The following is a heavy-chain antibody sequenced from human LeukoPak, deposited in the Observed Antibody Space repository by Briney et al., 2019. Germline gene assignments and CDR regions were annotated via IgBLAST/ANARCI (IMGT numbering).Heavy chain of an antibody. V-gene: IGHV4-4*02. D-gene: IGHD3-9*01. CDR3: ASISLDFDY. J-gene: IGHJ4*02. Sequence: NASETLPLTCAVSGVSISSSNWWSWVRQPPGKGLEWIGEIYHSGSTNYNPSLKSRVTISVDKSKNQFSLKLSSVTAADTAVYYCASISLDFDYWGQGTLVTVSS. CDR1: GVSISSSNW. CDR2: IYHSGST.